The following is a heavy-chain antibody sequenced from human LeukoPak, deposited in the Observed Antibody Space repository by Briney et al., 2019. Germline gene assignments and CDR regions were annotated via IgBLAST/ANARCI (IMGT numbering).Heavy chain of an antibody. V-gene: IGHV4-39*01. D-gene: IGHD3-9*01. CDR2: IYYSGST. CDR1: GGSISNRPYY. CDR3: VGQYHDTVTDYWGDTFDI. Sequence: SETLSLTCTLSGGSISNRPYYWGWVRQPPGKGLEWIGSIYYSGSTYHNPSLKSRVSISVDTSKNEFSLKLNSVAAADTAVYYCVGQYHDTVTDYWGDTFDIWGQGTMVTVSS. J-gene: IGHJ3*02.